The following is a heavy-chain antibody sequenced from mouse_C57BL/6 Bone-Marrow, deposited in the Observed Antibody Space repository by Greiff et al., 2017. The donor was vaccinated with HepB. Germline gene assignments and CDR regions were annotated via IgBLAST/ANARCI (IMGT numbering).Heavy chain of an antibody. V-gene: IGHV1-80*01. Sequence: QVQLQQSGAELVKPGASVKISCEASGYAFSSYWMNWVKQRPGKGLEWIGPIYPGDGDTHYNGKFKGKATLTADKSSSTAYMQLSSLTSEDSAVYFCAGYYCYPYWYLDVWDTGTAVTVS. J-gene: IGHJ1*03. D-gene: IGHD2-12*01. CDR1: GYAFSSYW. CDR2: IYPGDGDT. CDR3: AGYYCYPYWYLDV.